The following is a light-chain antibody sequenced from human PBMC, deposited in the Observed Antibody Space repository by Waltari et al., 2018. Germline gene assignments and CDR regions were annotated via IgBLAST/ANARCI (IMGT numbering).Light chain of an antibody. V-gene: IGLV1-44*01. CDR3: ASWDDSLNGHWV. CDR1: ASTLGGNL. J-gene: IGLJ3*02. CDR2: RSD. Sequence: QSVLTQPPSASGPPGQSVPISCSGGASTLGGNLVNWYQQLPGKAPKLLIYRSDLRPAGVPDRVSGSKSGTSASLAISGLQSEDEADYFCASWDDSLNGHWVFGGGTKVTVL.